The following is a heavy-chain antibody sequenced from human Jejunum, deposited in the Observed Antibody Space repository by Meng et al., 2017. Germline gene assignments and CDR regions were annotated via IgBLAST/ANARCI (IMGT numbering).Heavy chain of an antibody. CDR3: AHRLAYSSNYNVGWFDP. J-gene: IGHJ5*02. CDR2: IYWDDDK. CDR1: GFSLSTSGVG. D-gene: IGHD4-11*01. Sequence: QITLTGSRPTLVKPTQTLTLTCTFSGFSLSTSGVGVGWIRQPPGKALECLALIYWDDDKRYNPSLKNRLTITKDTSRNQVVLTMTNMDPVDTATYYCAHRLAYSSNYNVGWFDPWGQGTLVTVSS. V-gene: IGHV2-5*02.